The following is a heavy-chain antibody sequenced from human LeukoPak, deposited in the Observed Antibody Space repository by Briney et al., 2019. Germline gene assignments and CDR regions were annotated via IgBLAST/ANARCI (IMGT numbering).Heavy chain of an antibody. Sequence: PVGSLRLSCAASGFTFSSYAMSWVRQAPGKGLEWVSAISGSGGSTYYADSVKGRFTISRDNSKNTLYLQMNSLRAEDTAVYYCAKDIAHYYDFWSGYPVNDAFDIWGQGTMVTVSS. CDR2: ISGSGGST. D-gene: IGHD3-3*01. CDR1: GFTFSSYA. V-gene: IGHV3-23*01. CDR3: AKDIAHYYDFWSGYPVNDAFDI. J-gene: IGHJ3*02.